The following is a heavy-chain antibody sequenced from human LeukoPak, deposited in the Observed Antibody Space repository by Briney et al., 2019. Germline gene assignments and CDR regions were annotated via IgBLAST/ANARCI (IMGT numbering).Heavy chain of an antibody. V-gene: IGHV3-30*02. CDR1: GFTFSSYG. D-gene: IGHD6-13*01. J-gene: IGHJ4*02. CDR2: LRYDGSNQ. CDR3: AKEGGSSSWDY. Sequence: GGSLRLSCAASGFTFSSYGMHWVRQAPGKGLEWVAFLRYDGSNQYYTDSVKGRFTISRGSSKNTLYLQMNSLRAEDTAVYYCAKEGGSSSWDYWGQGTLVTVSS.